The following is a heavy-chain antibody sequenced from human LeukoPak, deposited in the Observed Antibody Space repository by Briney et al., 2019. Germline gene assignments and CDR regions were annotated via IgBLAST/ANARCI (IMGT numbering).Heavy chain of an antibody. CDR1: GYTFTSNY. CDR2: IYPRDGST. CDR3: ARDESYAVY. D-gene: IGHD3-10*01. V-gene: IGHV1-46*01. Sequence: ASVKVSCKASGYTFTSNYIHWVRQAPGQGLEWMGMIYPRDGSTSYAQNFQGRVTITRDTSASTAYMDLSSLRSEDTAVYYCARDESYAVYWGQGTLVTVSS. J-gene: IGHJ4*02.